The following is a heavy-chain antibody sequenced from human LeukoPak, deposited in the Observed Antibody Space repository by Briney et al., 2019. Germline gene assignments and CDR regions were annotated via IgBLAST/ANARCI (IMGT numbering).Heavy chain of an antibody. CDR1: GSTFSSHS. V-gene: IGHV3-23*01. D-gene: IGHD3-9*01. J-gene: IGHJ4*02. CDR3: ARRQYDILTGYYGFDY. Sequence: PGGSLRLSCAASGSTFSSHSMNWVRQAPGQGLEWVSAITGGGGSTYYADSVKGRFTISRDNSKNTLYLQMNSLRAEDTAVYYCARRQYDILTGYYGFDYWGQGTLVTVSS. CDR2: ITGGGGST.